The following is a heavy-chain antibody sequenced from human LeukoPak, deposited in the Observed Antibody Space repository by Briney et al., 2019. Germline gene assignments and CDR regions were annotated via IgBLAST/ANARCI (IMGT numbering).Heavy chain of an antibody. CDR3: AREPLGYCSGGTCRGKDFDF. CDR1: GASISSGNYY. D-gene: IGHD2-15*01. V-gene: IGHV4-39*07. Sequence: SETLSLTCTVSGASISSGNYYWGWIRQPPGKGLEWLGSIYYSGDTYNNPPLKSRVTISVDTSKNQFSLKLSSVTAADTAVYYCAREPLGYCSGGTCRGKDFDFWGQGTLVTVSS. J-gene: IGHJ4*02. CDR2: IYYSGDT.